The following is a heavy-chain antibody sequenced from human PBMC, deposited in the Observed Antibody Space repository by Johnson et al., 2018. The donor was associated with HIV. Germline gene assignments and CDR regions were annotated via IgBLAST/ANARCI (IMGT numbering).Heavy chain of an antibody. D-gene: IGHD1-7*01. V-gene: IGHV3-9*01. Sequence: VQVLESGGGLVQPGRSLRLSCAASGFTFDDYAMHWVRQAPGKGLEWVSGISWNSGSIGYADSVKGRFTISRDNAKNSLYLQMNSLRAEDTALYYCAKGYNWNYCESWGQGTMVTVSS. CDR2: ISWNSGSI. CDR1: GFTFDDYA. J-gene: IGHJ3*01. CDR3: AKGYNWNYCES.